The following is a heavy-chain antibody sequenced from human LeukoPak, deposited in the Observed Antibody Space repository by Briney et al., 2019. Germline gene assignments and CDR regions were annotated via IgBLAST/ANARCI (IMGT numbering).Heavy chain of an antibody. CDR3: ARGTAMVPTV. J-gene: IGHJ6*02. Sequence: SETLSLTCAVYGGSFSGYYWSWIRQPPGKGLEWIGEITHSGNTNYNPSLTSRVTISVDTSKNQFSLKMGSVTAADTAVYYCARGTAMVPTVWGQGTTVTVSS. CDR1: GGSFSGYY. CDR2: ITHSGNT. V-gene: IGHV4-34*01. D-gene: IGHD5-18*01.